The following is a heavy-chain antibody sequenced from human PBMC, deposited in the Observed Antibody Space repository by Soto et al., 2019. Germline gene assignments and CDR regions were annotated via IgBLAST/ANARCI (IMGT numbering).Heavy chain of an antibody. Sequence: SETLSLTCSVSGGSITTSSYNWDWIRQPPGKGLEWIGTIYYDGSTSSNPSLKSQVTISVDTSKNHFALKVNSVTAADTAVYYCARFYGNAFDVWGRGTVVTVSS. CDR1: GGSITTSSYN. V-gene: IGHV4-39*02. J-gene: IGHJ3*01. CDR3: ARFYGNAFDV. D-gene: IGHD3-10*01. CDR2: IYYDGST.